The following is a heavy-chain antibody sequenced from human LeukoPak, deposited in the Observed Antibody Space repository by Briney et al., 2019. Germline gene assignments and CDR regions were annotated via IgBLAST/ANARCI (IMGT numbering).Heavy chain of an antibody. Sequence: QSGGSLRLSCAASGFTFSTYGMSWVRQAPGKGLEWVSGISGSGGSRFYTDSVKGRLTISRDNSKNTLYLQMNSLRAEDTAVYYCAKDAMVRGVSGIDYWGQGTLVTVSS. CDR2: ISGSGGSR. J-gene: IGHJ4*02. V-gene: IGHV3-23*01. CDR1: GFTFSTYG. D-gene: IGHD3-10*01. CDR3: AKDAMVRGVSGIDY.